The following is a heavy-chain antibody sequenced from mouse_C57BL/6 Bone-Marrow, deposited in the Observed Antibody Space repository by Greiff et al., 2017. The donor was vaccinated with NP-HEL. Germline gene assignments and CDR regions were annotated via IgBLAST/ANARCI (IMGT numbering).Heavy chain of an antibody. Sequence: QVQLKESGPELVKPGASVKLSCKASGYTFTSYDINWVKQRPGQGLVWIGWIYPRAGSTKYTEKFKGKATLTVDTSSSTAYMGLHSLTSEDSAVYFCARGALIYDGYYWFAYWGQGTLVTVSA. D-gene: IGHD2-3*01. CDR1: GYTFTSYD. J-gene: IGHJ3*01. CDR2: IYPRAGST. V-gene: IGHV1-85*01. CDR3: ARGALIYDGYYWFAY.